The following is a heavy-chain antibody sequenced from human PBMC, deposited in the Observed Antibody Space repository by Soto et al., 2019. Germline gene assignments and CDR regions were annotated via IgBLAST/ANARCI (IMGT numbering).Heavy chain of an antibody. CDR2: ISYDGSNK. J-gene: IGHJ6*02. CDR1: GFTFSSYA. Sequence: GGSLRLSCAASGFTFSSYAMHWVRQAPGKGLEWVAVISYDGSNKYYADSVKGRFTISRDNSKNTLYLQVNSLRAEDTAVYYCAREYSSSATYFKFYYYYYYGMYFWGQGTTVTVSS. D-gene: IGHD6-6*01. CDR3: AREYSSSATYFKFYYYYYYGMYF. V-gene: IGHV3-30-3*01.